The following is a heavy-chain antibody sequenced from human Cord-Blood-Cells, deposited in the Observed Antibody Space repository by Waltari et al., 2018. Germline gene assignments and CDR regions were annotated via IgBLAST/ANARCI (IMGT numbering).Heavy chain of an antibody. CDR2: ISAYNGNT. V-gene: IGHV1-18*04. J-gene: IGHJ3*02. CDR3: ARDWGRLGYCSSTSCFDAFDI. CDR1: GYTFPSYG. Sequence: QVQLVQSGAEVKKPGASVKVSCKASGYTFPSYGISWVRRAPGQGLEWMGWISAYNGNTNYAQKLQGRVTMTTDTSTSTAYMELRSLRSDDTAVYYCARDWGRLGYCSSTSCFDAFDIWGQGTMVTVSS. D-gene: IGHD2-2*01.